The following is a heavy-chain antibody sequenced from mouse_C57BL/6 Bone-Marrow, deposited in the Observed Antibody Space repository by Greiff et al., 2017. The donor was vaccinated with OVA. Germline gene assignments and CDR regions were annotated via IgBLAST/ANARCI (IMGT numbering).Heavy chain of an antibody. CDR1: GFTFSSYA. D-gene: IGHD2-5*01. CDR3: ARDSNFFYAMDY. J-gene: IGHJ4*01. V-gene: IGHV5-4*01. Sequence: EVKLMESGGGLVKPGGSLKLSCAASGFTFSSYAMSWVRQTPEKRLEWVATISDGGSYTYYPDNVKGRFTISRDNAKNNLYLQMSHLKSEDTAMYYCARDSNFFYAMDYWGQGTSVTVSS. CDR2: ISDGGSYT.